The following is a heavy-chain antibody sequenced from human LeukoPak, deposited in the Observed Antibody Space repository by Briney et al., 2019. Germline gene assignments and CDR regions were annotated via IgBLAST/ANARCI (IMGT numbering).Heavy chain of an antibody. V-gene: IGHV4-39*01. CDR1: GGSISSSSYY. CDR3: ARNLARLTYLAPFDP. D-gene: IGHD2-21*01. CDR2: IYYSGST. Sequence: RPSETLSLTCTVSGGSISSSSYYWGWIRQPPGKGKEWIGSIYYSGSTYYKPSLKSRITISVDTSKNQFSLKLSSVTAADTAVYYCARNLARLTYLAPFDPWGQGTLVTVSS. J-gene: IGHJ5*02.